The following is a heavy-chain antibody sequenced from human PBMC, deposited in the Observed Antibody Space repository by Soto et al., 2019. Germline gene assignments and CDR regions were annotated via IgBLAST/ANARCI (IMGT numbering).Heavy chain of an antibody. CDR1: GGSISSSAYY. V-gene: IGHV4-31*03. CDR2: IYSSGNP. D-gene: IGHD4-4*01. Sequence: PSETLSLTCTVSGGSISSSAYYWSWVRQHPGKGLEWIGYIYSSGNPYYNPSLKSRVTISGPTSKNQFSLKLSSVTAADTAVYYCARAPTVTHDYWGRGTLVTVSS. J-gene: IGHJ4*02. CDR3: ARAPTVTHDY.